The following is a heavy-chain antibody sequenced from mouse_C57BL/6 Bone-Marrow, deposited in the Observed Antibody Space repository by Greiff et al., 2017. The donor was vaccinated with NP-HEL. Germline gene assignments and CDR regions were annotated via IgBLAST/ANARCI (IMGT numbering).Heavy chain of an antibody. D-gene: IGHD6-1*01. CDR2: IYPGAGDT. CDR1: GYTFSTSW. CDR3: ARGESWGAFFDY. J-gene: IGHJ2*01. Sequence: QVQLQQSGPELVKPGASVKISCKASGYTFSTSWMNWMKQRPGKGLEWIGRIYPGAGDTHSSGNFEGTASLTADKSSNSAYMQLSSLTSEDSAVYFCARGESWGAFFDYWGQGTTLTVSS. V-gene: IGHV1-82*01.